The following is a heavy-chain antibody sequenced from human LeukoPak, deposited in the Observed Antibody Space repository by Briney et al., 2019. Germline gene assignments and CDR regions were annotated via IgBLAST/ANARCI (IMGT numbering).Heavy chain of an antibody. V-gene: IGHV4-59*02. CDR2: IYDGGST. J-gene: IGHJ5*02. D-gene: IGHD3-9*01. CDR1: GGSVSGYY. CDR3: ARGRGTGYYNWFDP. Sequence: SETLSLTCTVSGGSVSGYYWSWIRQPPGKGLEWIGYIYDGGSTNYNPSLKSRVTISVDTSKNQFSLKLSSLTAADTAVYYCARGRGTGYYNWFDPWGQGTLVTVSS.